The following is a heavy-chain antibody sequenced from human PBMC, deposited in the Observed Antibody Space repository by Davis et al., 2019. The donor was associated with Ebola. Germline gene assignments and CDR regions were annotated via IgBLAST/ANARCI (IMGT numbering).Heavy chain of an antibody. Sequence: GESLKISCAASGFTFSSYWMSRVRQAPGKGLEWVANIKQDGSEKYYVDSVKGRFTISRDNAKNSLYLQMNSLRAEDTAVYYCAKDWTGSWDYWGQGTLVTVSS. CDR2: IKQDGSEK. V-gene: IGHV3-7*01. CDR3: AKDWTGSWDY. J-gene: IGHJ4*02. D-gene: IGHD6-13*01. CDR1: GFTFSSYW.